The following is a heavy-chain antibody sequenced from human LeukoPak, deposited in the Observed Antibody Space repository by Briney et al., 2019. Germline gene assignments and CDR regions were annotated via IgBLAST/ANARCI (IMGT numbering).Heavy chain of an antibody. Sequence: GGSPRLSCAASGFTFSSYAMSWVRQAPGKGLEWVSAISGSGGSTYYADSVKGRFTISRDNSKNTLYLQMNSLRAEDTAVYYCAKDLGWIHFAYWGQGTLVTVSS. CDR1: GFTFSSYA. CDR3: AKDLGWIHFAY. J-gene: IGHJ4*02. CDR2: ISGSGGST. V-gene: IGHV3-23*01. D-gene: IGHD5-18*01.